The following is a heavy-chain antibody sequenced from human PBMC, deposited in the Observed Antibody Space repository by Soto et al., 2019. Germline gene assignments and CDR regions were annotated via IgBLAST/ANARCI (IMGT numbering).Heavy chain of an antibody. CDR2: MNPNSGNT. J-gene: IGHJ6*02. CDR3: ARAGDSGYDYGEGGYYGMDV. CDR1: GYTFTSYD. D-gene: IGHD5-12*01. V-gene: IGHV1-8*01. Sequence: QVQLVQSGAEVKKPGASVKVSCKASGYTFTSYDINWVRQATGQGLEWMGWMNPNSGNTGSAQKFQGRVAMTRNTSISAAYMELSSLRSEDTAVYYCARAGDSGYDYGEGGYYGMDVWGQGTTVTVSS.